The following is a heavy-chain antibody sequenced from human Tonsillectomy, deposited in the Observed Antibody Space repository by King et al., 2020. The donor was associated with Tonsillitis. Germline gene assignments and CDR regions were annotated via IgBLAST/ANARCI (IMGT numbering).Heavy chain of an antibody. V-gene: IGHV4-30-2*01. D-gene: IGHD6-13*01. CDR3: ARGAAGKDFDF. CDR1: GASISSGGYS. Sequence: QLQESGSGLLKPSQTLSLTCAVSGASISSGGYSWGWLRQPPGKGLEWIGYIYHGGSSYYKPSLKSRVTISIDESKNQFPLQMSSVTAADTAMYYCARGAAGKDFDFWGQGTLVTVSS. CDR2: IYHGGSS. J-gene: IGHJ4*02.